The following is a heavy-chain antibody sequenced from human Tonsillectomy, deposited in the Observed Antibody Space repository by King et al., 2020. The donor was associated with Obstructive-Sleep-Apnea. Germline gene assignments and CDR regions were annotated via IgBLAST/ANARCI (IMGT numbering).Heavy chain of an antibody. CDR1: GFTFSKYG. V-gene: IGHV3-33*06. CDR2: IWYDGSIE. D-gene: IGHD3-22*01. J-gene: IGHJ4*02. CDR3: GKPVGLYYDGSAIDY. Sequence: VQLVESGGGVVQPGRSLRLSCAASGFTFSKYGMHWVRQAPGKGLEWVAVIWYDGSIEYYADSVKGRLTISRDNSKNTLFLQMSGLTAEDTAVYYCGKPVGLYYDGSAIDYWGQGTLVTVSS.